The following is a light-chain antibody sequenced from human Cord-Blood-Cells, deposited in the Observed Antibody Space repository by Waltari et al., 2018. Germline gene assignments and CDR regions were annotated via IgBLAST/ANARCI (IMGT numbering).Light chain of an antibody. Sequence: EIVLTQSPATLSLSPGERATLSCRASQSVSSYLAWYQQNPGQAPRLLIYDASNGATGIPARFSGSGSGTDFTLTISSLEPEDFAVYYCQKRSNWPYTFGQGTKLEIK. CDR3: QKRSNWPYT. CDR2: DAS. V-gene: IGKV3-11*01. CDR1: QSVSSY. J-gene: IGKJ2*01.